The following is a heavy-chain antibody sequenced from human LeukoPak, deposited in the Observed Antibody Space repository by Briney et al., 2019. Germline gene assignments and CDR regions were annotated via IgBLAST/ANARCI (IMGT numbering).Heavy chain of an antibody. D-gene: IGHD3-16*02. V-gene: IGHV4-59*11. CDR3: ARGHDYVWGSYRSRVYYFDY. CDR2: IYYSGTT. Sequence: SETLSLTCTVSGGSMSSHYWSWIRQPPGKGLEWIGYIYYSGTTNYNPSLKSRVTISVDTSKNQFSLKLSSVTAADTAVYYCARGHDYVWGSYRSRVYYFDYWGQGTLVTVSS. J-gene: IGHJ4*02. CDR1: GGSMSSHY.